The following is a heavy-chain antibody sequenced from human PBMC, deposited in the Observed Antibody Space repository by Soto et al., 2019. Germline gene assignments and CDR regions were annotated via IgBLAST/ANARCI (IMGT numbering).Heavy chain of an antibody. Sequence: GGSLRLSCATSGFTFSAYGFHWVRQAPGKGLEWVAFIWADGSHQYYAASVRGPFTISRDNSQNTLFLQMTSLRAEDTAVYYCARGRGCNPGVRDYYFDYLGQGTLVTVSS. CDR3: ARGRGCNPGVRDYYFDY. CDR1: GFTFSAYG. CDR2: IWADGSHQ. D-gene: IGHD5-12*01. V-gene: IGHV3-33*01. J-gene: IGHJ4*02.